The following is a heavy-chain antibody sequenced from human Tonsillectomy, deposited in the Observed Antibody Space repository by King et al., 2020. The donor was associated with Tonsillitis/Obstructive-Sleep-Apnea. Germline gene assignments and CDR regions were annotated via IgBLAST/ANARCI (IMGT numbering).Heavy chain of an antibody. CDR1: GYTFTSYA. J-gene: IGHJ5*02. CDR2: INTNTGNP. CDR3: ARRARLLWFREFAAGFDP. D-gene: IGHD3-10*01. V-gene: IGHV7-4-1*02. Sequence: QLVQSGSELKKPGASVKVSCKASGYTFTSYAMNWVRQAPGQGLEWMGWINTNTGNPTYAQGFTGRFVFSLDTSVSTAYLQISSLKAEDPAVYYCARRARLLWFREFAAGFDPWGQGTLVTVSS.